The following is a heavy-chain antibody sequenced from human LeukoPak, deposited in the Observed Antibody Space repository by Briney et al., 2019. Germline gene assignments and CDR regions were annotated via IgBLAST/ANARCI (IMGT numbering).Heavy chain of an antibody. CDR3: AKDRPLESDIVVVPAAIGY. CDR2: ISYDGSNK. CDR1: GFTFSSYG. D-gene: IGHD2-2*01. Sequence: GRSLRLSCAASGFTFSSYGMHWVRQAPGKGLEWVAVISYDGSNKYYADSVKGRFTISRDNSKNTLYLQMNSLRAEDTAVYYCAKDRPLESDIVVVPAAIGYWGQGTLVTVSS. J-gene: IGHJ4*02. V-gene: IGHV3-30*18.